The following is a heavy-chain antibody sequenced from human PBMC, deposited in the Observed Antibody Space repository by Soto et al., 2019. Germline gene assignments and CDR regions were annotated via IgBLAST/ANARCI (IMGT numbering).Heavy chain of an antibody. Sequence: EAPLVGSGGGLVQPGGSLRLSCAASGFAVSANYLSWVRQAPGKGLEWVSLIYSGGDTDYADSVRGRFTISRDNSKNTLYLQMNSIKAEDTAVYYCATRMTTAPYWGQGALVNVSS. V-gene: IGHV3-66*01. CDR3: ATRMTTAPY. D-gene: IGHD4-17*01. CDR1: GFAVSANY. J-gene: IGHJ4*02. CDR2: IYSGGDT.